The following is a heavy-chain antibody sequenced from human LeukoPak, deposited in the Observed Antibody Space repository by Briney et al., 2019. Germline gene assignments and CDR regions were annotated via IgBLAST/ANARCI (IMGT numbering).Heavy chain of an antibody. D-gene: IGHD4-17*01. CDR2: ISDSGSTI. CDR3: ARGITVTTVYFDY. Sequence: GGSLRLSCAASGFTFSTYEMNWVRQAPGKGLEWVSYISDSGSTIYYADSVKGRFTISRDNAKNSLYLQMNSVRAEDTAVYYCARGITVTTVYFDYWGQGNLGTVSS. V-gene: IGHV3-48*03. J-gene: IGHJ4*02. CDR1: GFTFSTYE.